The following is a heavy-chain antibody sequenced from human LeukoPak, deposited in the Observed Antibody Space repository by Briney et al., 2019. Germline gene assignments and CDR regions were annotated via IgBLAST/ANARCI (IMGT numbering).Heavy chain of an antibody. Sequence: SETLSLTCTVSGGSISSYYWSWIRQPPGKGLEWIGYIYYSGNTNYNPSLKSRVTISVDTSKNQFSLKLSSVTAADTAVYYCARWIETTVVSRVAFDIWGQGTMVTVSS. CDR2: IYYSGNT. J-gene: IGHJ3*02. V-gene: IGHV4-59*08. CDR3: ARWIETTVVSRVAFDI. CDR1: GGSISSYY. D-gene: IGHD4-23*01.